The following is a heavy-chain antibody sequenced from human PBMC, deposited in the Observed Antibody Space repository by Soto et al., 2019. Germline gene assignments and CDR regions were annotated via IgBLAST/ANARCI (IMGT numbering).Heavy chain of an antibody. D-gene: IGHD2-2*01. J-gene: IGHJ4*02. Sequence: GGSLRLSCAASGFTFSSYAMSWVRQAPGKGLEWVSAISGSGGSTYYADSVKGRFTISRDNSKNTLYLQMNSLRAEDTAVYYCAKGLDCSSTSCHHFDYWGQGTLVTVSS. V-gene: IGHV3-23*01. CDR1: GFTFSSYA. CDR3: AKGLDCSSTSCHHFDY. CDR2: ISGSGGST.